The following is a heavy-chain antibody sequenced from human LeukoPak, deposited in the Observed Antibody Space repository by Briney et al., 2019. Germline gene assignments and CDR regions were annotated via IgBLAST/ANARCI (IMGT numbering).Heavy chain of an antibody. CDR3: ARDQYYGSGTYYNSSKGYFDY. CDR1: GFTFSSYA. D-gene: IGHD3-10*01. V-gene: IGHV3-21*01. Sequence: PGGSLRLSCAASGFTFSSYAMSWVRQAPGKGLEWVSSISSTTSYIFYADSVRGRFTISRDNAKNSLYLQMNSLRAEDTAVYYCARDQYYGSGTYYNSSKGYFDYWGQGTLVTVSS. J-gene: IGHJ4*02. CDR2: ISSTTSYI.